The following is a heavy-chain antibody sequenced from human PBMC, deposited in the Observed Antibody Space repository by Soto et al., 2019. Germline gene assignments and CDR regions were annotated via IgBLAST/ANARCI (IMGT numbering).Heavy chain of an antibody. J-gene: IGHJ6*02. V-gene: IGHV1-18*01. D-gene: IGHD3-16*01. Sequence: QVQLVQSGAEVKKPGASVKVSCKASGYTFTSYGITWVRQAPGQGLEWLGWINGYNGNTNYAQKLQGRVTMTTDTSXXTAYMELSSLRSDDTAVYYCARMGDVPYYYYGMDVWGQGTTVTVSS. CDR3: ARMGDVPYYYYGMDV. CDR1: GYTFTSYG. CDR2: INGYNGNT.